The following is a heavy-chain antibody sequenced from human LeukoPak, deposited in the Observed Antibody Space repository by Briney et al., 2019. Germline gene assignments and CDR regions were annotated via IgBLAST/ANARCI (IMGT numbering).Heavy chain of an antibody. Sequence: SETLSLTCTVSGGSISSSSYYWGWIRQPPGKGLEWIGSIYYSGSTYYNPSLKSRVTISVDTSKNQFSLKLSSVTAADTAVYYCAKEVGATFHGNAFDIWGQGTMVTVSS. V-gene: IGHV4-39*07. CDR1: GGSISSSSYY. J-gene: IGHJ3*02. CDR2: IYYSGST. CDR3: AKEVGATFHGNAFDI. D-gene: IGHD1-26*01.